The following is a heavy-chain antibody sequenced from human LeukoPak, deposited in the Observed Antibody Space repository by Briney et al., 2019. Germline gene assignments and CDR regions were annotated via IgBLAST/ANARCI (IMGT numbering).Heavy chain of an antibody. CDR2: ISGSGSGGLI. J-gene: IGHJ2*01. D-gene: IGHD4-17*01. CDR3: AKSTHGDYWYFDL. V-gene: IGHV3-23*01. Sequence: GGSLRLSCSASGFAFSSYAMSWVRQAPGKGLEWVSAISGSGSGGLIFYPDSVKGRFTVSRDNSKNTLSLQMNSLRAEDTAVYYCAKSTHGDYWYFDLWGQGTLVIVSS. CDR1: GFAFSSYA.